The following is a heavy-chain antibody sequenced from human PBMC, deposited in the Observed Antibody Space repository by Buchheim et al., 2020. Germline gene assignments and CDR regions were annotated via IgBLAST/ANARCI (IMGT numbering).Heavy chain of an antibody. CDR1: GYTFTGYY. CDR2: INPNSGGT. V-gene: IGHV1-2*06. Sequence: QVQLVQSGAEVKKPGASVKVSCKASGYTFTGYYMHWVRQAPGQGLEWMGRINPNSGGTNYAQKFQGRVTMTRDTSISTAYMELSRLRSDDTAVYYCARDSYYDFWSGYYTSTNWFDPWGQGTL. CDR3: ARDSYYDFWSGYYTSTNWFDP. D-gene: IGHD3-3*01. J-gene: IGHJ5*02.